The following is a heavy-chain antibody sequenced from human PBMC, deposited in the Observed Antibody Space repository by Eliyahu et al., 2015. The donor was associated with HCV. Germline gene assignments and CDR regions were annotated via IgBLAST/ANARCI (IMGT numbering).Heavy chain of an antibody. D-gene: IGHD6-13*01. J-gene: IGHJ6*04. CDR1: GGSISSYY. Sequence: QVQLQESGPGLVKPSETLSLTCXVSGGSISSYYWSWIRQPPGKGLEWIGYIYYSGSTNYNPSLKSRVTISVDTSKNQFSLKLSSVTAADTAVYYCARIAGTRYYYYGMDVWGKGTTVTVSS. CDR3: ARIAGTRYYYYGMDV. CDR2: IYYSGST. V-gene: IGHV4-59*01.